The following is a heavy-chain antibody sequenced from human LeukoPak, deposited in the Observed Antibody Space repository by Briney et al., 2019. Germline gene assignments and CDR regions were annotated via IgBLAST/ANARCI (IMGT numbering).Heavy chain of an antibody. D-gene: IGHD2-21*01. J-gene: IGHJ4*02. V-gene: IGHV3-21*01. CDR1: GFTFSSYT. CDR3: ATLGCAGENCPRAGRALGGY. CDR2: ISSGGTFV. Sequence: GGSLRLSCTGSGFTFSSYTLHWVRQAPGKELEWVSSISSGGTFVFYADSVTGRFTISRDNAEKFLYLQMDSLRAEDTAVYYCATLGCAGENCPRAGRALGGYWGQGTLVTVSS.